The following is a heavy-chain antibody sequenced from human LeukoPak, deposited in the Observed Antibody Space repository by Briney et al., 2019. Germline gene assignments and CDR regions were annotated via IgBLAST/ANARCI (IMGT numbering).Heavy chain of an antibody. CDR3: ARDYSSGWYNWFDP. Sequence: ASVKVSCKASGYTFTSYDINWVRQATGQGLEWMGWMIPNSGNSSYAQKFKGRVTMTRNTSISTAYMELSSLRSENTAVYYCARDYSSGWYNWFDPWGQGTLVTVSS. J-gene: IGHJ5*02. CDR2: MIPNSGNS. D-gene: IGHD6-19*01. V-gene: IGHV1-8*01. CDR1: GYTFTSYD.